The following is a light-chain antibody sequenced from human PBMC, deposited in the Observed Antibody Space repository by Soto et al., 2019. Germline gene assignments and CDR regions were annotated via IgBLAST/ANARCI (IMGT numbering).Light chain of an antibody. J-gene: IGKJ2*01. V-gene: IGKV3-20*01. Sequence: EIVLTQSPGTLSLSPGERATLSCRTSQSISSTYLAWYQQKPGQAPRLLIYGTYSRATGIPDRFSGSGSGRDFTLTISTLELEDFAVYYCQQYGTSPPVYTFGQGTKLEIK. CDR2: GTY. CDR3: QQYGTSPPVYT. CDR1: QSISSTY.